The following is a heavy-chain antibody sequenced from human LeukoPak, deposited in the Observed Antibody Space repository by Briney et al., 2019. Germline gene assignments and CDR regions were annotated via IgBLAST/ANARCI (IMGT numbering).Heavy chain of an antibody. J-gene: IGHJ6*03. CDR2: IIPIFGTA. V-gene: IGHV1-69*05. D-gene: IGHD3-10*01. Sequence: SVKVSCKASGGTFSSSAISWVRQAPGQGLEWMGGIIPIFGTANYAQKFQGRVTITTDESTSTAYMELSSLRSEDTAVYYCARATMDYYGSGSYGAQTYMDVWGKGTTVTVSS. CDR1: GGTFSSSA. CDR3: ARATMDYYGSGSYGAQTYMDV.